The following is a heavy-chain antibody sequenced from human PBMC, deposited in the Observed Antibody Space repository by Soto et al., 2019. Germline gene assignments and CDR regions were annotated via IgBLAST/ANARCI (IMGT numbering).Heavy chain of an antibody. CDR1: GYRFTTYW. J-gene: IGHJ4*02. Sequence: PGESLKISCKGSGYRFTTYWIGWVRQMPGKGLEWMGIIYPGDSDTRYSPSFQGQVTISADKSISTAYLQWSSLKASDAAMYYCARQHYDILTGYYNPFFDYWGQGTLVTVSS. CDR3: ARQHYDILTGYYNPFFDY. V-gene: IGHV5-51*01. D-gene: IGHD3-9*01. CDR2: IYPGDSDT.